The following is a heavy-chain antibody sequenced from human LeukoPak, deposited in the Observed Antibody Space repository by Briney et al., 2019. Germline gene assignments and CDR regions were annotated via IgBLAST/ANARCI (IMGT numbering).Heavy chain of an antibody. CDR1: GGTFSSYA. CDR2: IIPIFGTA. Sequence: EASVKVSCKASGGTFSSYAISWVRQAPGQGLEWMGGIIPIFGTANYAQKFQGRVTITTDESTSTAYMELSSLRSEDTAVYYCARSGEQLAPDYWGQGTLVTVSS. V-gene: IGHV1-69*05. CDR3: ARSGEQLAPDY. D-gene: IGHD6-6*01. J-gene: IGHJ4*02.